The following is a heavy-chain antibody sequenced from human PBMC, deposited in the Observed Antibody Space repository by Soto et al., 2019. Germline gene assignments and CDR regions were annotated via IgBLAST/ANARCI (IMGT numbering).Heavy chain of an antibody. Sequence: AGGSLRLSCAASGFTFSDFYMAWVRQAPGKGLEWLSYISINSNHKEYGDSVKGRHTISRDNAKNSLYLQMNSLRADDTAVYYCVRGGGGGQFDYWGQGTLVTVSS. J-gene: IGHJ4*02. CDR3: VRGGGGGQFDY. V-gene: IGHV3-11*06. CDR2: ISINSNHK. D-gene: IGHD2-21*01. CDR1: GFTFSDFY.